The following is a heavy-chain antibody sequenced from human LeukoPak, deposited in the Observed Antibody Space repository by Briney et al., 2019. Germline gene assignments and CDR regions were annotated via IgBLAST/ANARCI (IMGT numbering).Heavy chain of an antibody. CDR3: ARDALEHSSGWYWFDP. J-gene: IGHJ5*02. V-gene: IGHV6-1*01. CDR1: GDSVSSNSAA. Sequence: SQTLSLTCAISGDSVSSNSAAWNWIRQSPSRGLEWLGRTYYRSKWYNDYAVSVKSRITINPDTSKNQFSLQLNSVTPEDTAVYYCARDALEHSSGWYWFDPWGQGTLVTVSS. CDR2: TYYRSKWYN. D-gene: IGHD6-19*01.